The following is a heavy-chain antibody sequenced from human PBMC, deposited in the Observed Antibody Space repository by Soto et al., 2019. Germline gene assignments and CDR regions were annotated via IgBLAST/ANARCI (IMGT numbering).Heavy chain of an antibody. CDR2: ISGTNGNT. Sequence: GGSLRLSCAASGFTFSTYAMSWVRQAPGKGLEWVSAISGTNGNTYYTDSVKGRFTISRDNSENTVYLQMNNLRAEDTALYYCAKHLRFGQSLFDYWGQGILVTVSS. J-gene: IGHJ4*02. CDR1: GFTFSTYA. D-gene: IGHD3-10*01. CDR3: AKHLRFGQSLFDY. V-gene: IGHV3-23*01.